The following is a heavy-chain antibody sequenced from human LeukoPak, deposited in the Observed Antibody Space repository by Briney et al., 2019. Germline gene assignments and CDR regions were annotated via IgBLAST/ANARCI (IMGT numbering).Heavy chain of an antibody. Sequence: SETLSLTCTVSGGSISSGGYYWSWIRQHPGKGLEWIGYIYYSGSTYYSPSLKSRVTISVDTSKNQFSLKLTSVTAADTAVYYCARVGSYGDYASWYWGQGTLVIVSS. J-gene: IGHJ4*02. V-gene: IGHV4-31*03. CDR3: ARVGSYGDYASWY. CDR1: GGSISSGGYY. D-gene: IGHD4-17*01. CDR2: IYYSGST.